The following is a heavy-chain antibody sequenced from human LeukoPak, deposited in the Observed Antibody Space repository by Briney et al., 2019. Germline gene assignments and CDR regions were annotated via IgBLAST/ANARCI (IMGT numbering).Heavy chain of an antibody. Sequence: GGSLRLSCAASGFTFDDYGMSWVRQAPGKGLEWVSGINWNGGSTGYADSVKGRFTISRDNAKNSLYLQMNSLRAEDTALYHCARFARGYSYGYFLDYWGQGTLVSVSS. D-gene: IGHD5-18*01. V-gene: IGHV3-20*01. CDR1: GFTFDDYG. CDR3: ARFARGYSYGYFLDY. J-gene: IGHJ4*02. CDR2: INWNGGST.